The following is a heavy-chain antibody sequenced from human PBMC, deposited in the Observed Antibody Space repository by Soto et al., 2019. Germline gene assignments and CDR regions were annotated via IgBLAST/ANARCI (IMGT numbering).Heavy chain of an antibody. J-gene: IGHJ4*02. Sequence: VQLLESGGGLVQPGGSLRLSCAASGFTFSNYAMSWVRQAPGKGLEWVSGIGGRATSAYYADSVKGRFAISRDNSYNTRFLQLNSPRAEDTAVYYCAKSRYSDSSGDFYDFWGQGTLVSVSS. CDR3: AKSRYSDSSGDFYDF. V-gene: IGHV3-23*01. CDR2: IGGRATSA. D-gene: IGHD3-22*01. CDR1: GFTFSNYA.